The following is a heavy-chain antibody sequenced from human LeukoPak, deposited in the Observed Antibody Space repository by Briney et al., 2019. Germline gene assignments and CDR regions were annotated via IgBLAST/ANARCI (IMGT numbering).Heavy chain of an antibody. D-gene: IGHD2-2*01. CDR2: IHSVAST. V-gene: IGHV3-53*01. CDR3: ARGVVRGSYFDY. J-gene: IGHJ4*02. Sequence: PGRTLRLSCAASGYTISGDYISWVCHAQANGLERVSVIHSVASTYTPDTATGRFTISRDNSKNTLYLQVNGLRAEDTAVYYCARGVVRGSYFDYWGQGTRVTVSS. CDR1: GYTISGDY.